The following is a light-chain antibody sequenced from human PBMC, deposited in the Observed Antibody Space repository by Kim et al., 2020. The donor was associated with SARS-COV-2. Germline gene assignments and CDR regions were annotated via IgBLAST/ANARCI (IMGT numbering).Light chain of an antibody. CDR1: QSVSSGY. V-gene: IGKV3-20*01. J-gene: IGKJ2*02. CDR2: GAS. CDR3: QQYGRT. Sequence: TVSLTREGRPPGSCKSRQSVSSGYLAWYQQKPGPAPRLLIYGASSRATGVPDRFSGSGSESDFTLTSSGLEPEDFAVCYWQQYGRTFGQGTKLEI.